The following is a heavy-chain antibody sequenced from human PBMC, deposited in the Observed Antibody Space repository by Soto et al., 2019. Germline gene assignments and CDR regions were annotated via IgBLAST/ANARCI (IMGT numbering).Heavy chain of an antibody. Sequence: GESLKISCAASGFTVSSNYMSWVRQAPGKGLEWVSVIYSGGSTYYADSVKGRFTISRDNSKNTLYLQMNSLRAEDTAVYYCASQMATRARYYYYGMDVWGQGTTVTVSS. V-gene: IGHV3-53*01. D-gene: IGHD5-12*01. CDR2: IYSGGST. CDR3: ASQMATRARYYYYGMDV. J-gene: IGHJ6*02. CDR1: GFTVSSNY.